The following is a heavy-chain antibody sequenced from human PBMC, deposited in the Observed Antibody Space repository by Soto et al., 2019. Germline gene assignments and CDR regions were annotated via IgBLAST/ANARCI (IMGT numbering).Heavy chain of an antibody. Sequence: QVQLVQSGTEVKKPGSSVKVSCKTSGGTFSSFPIAWVRQAPGQGLEWVGGIIPVLGAPSYAQTFQGRVTITADESTSAAYLELSSLRSDDTAVYFCARDRHYKNHTFYYLKYYFDYWGQGTLVTVSS. D-gene: IGHD3-22*01. CDR3: ARDRHYKNHTFYYLKYYFDY. CDR2: IIPVLGAP. CDR1: GGTFSSFP. V-gene: IGHV1-69*01. J-gene: IGHJ4*02.